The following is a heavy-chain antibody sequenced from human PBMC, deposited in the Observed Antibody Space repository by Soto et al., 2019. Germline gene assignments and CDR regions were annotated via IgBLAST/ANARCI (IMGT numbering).Heavy chain of an antibody. D-gene: IGHD3-16*02. V-gene: IGHV4-30-4*01. CDR3: SRTNYDYVWESYRFDY. Sequence: QVQLQESGPGLVKPSQTLSLTCTVSGGSITSGDDYWSWIRQPPGKGLEWIGYISDSGTTYYNPSLKRRLTISLGTSNNQFSLNLNSVTAADTAVYYCSRTNYDYVWESYRFDYWGQGALVTVSS. J-gene: IGHJ4*02. CDR1: GGSITSGDDY. CDR2: ISDSGTT.